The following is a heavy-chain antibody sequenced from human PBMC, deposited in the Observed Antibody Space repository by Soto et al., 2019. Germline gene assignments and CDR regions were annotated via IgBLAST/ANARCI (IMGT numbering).Heavy chain of an antibody. CDR2: ISYDGSNK. J-gene: IGHJ4*02. Sequence: LRLSCAASGFTFSSYAMHWVRQAPGKGLEWVAVISYDGSNKYYADSVKGRFTISRDNSKNTLYLQMNSLRAEDTAVYYCARGDSGIVVVPAANLGYWGQGTLVTVSS. CDR1: GFTFSSYA. D-gene: IGHD2-2*01. V-gene: IGHV3-30-3*01. CDR3: ARGDSGIVVVPAANLGY.